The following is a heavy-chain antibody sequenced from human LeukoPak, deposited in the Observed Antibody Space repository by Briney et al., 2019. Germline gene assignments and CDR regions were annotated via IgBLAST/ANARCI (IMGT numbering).Heavy chain of an antibody. J-gene: IGHJ2*01. D-gene: IGHD5-18*01. Sequence: SETLPLTXAVYGGSFSGYYWSWIRQPPGKGLEWIGEINHSGSTNYNPSLKSRVTISVDTSKNQFSLKLSSVTAADTAVYYCARGRYSYGYRWWYFDLWGRGTLVTVSS. CDR3: ARGRYSYGYRWWYFDL. CDR2: INHSGST. V-gene: IGHV4-34*01. CDR1: GGSFSGYY.